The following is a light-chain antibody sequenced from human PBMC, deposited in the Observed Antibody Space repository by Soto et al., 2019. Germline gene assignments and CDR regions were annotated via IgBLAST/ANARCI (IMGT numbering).Light chain of an antibody. CDR3: QQYGSSLWT. V-gene: IGKV3-20*01. CDR1: QSVSSY. J-gene: IGKJ1*01. Sequence: IVLTQSPGTLSFSRGERATLSCRASQSVSSYLAWYQQKPGQAPRLLIYDASSRATGIPDRFSGSGSGTDFTLTISRLEPEDFAVYYCQQYGSSLWTFGQGTQVEIK. CDR2: DAS.